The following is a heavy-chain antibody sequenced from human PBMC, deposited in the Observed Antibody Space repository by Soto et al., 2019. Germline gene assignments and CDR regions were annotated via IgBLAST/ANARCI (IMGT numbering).Heavy chain of an antibody. Sequence: ASVKVSCKASGYAFTSYYMHWVRQAPGQGLEWMGIINPSGGSTSYAQKFQGRVTMTRDTSTSTVYMELSSLRSEDTAVYYCAREARDDSSGYYSYYFGYWGQGTLVTVSS. D-gene: IGHD3-22*01. CDR3: AREARDDSSGYYSYYFGY. CDR2: INPSGGST. CDR1: GYAFTSYY. J-gene: IGHJ4*02. V-gene: IGHV1-46*01.